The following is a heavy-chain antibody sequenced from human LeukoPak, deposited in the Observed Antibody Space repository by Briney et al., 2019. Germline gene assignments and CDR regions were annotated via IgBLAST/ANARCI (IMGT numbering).Heavy chain of an antibody. CDR3: AREEAGNAFDI. V-gene: IGHV1-2*02. D-gene: IGHD6-13*01. CDR1: GFTFSSYA. CDR2: INPNSGGT. J-gene: IGHJ3*02. Sequence: GGSLRLSCAASGFTFSSYAMHWVRQAPGQGLEWMGWINPNSGGTNYAQKFQGRVTMTRDTSISTAYMELSRLRSDDTAVYYCAREEAGNAFDIWGQGTMVTVSS.